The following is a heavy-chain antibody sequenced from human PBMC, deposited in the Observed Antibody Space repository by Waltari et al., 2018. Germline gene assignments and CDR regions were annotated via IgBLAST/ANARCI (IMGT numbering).Heavy chain of an antibody. Sequence: EVQLLESGGGLVQPGGSLRLPCAASGFTFSSYALSWFRQAPGKGRGWVSAISGSGGSTYYADSVKGRFTISRDNSKNTLYLQMNSLRAEDTAVYYCAKLDYYDSTEFDYWGQGTLVTVSS. CDR2: ISGSGGST. CDR1: GFTFSSYA. CDR3: AKLDYYDSTEFDY. V-gene: IGHV3-23*01. J-gene: IGHJ4*02. D-gene: IGHD3-22*01.